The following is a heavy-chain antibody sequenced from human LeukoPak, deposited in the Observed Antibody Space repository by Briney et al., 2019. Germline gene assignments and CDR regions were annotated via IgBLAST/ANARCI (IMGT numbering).Heavy chain of an antibody. J-gene: IGHJ4*02. CDR3: ARAAVSGSYDNIHPHTFDQ. CDR1: AGTFSSYA. Sequence: ASVKVSFKASAGTFSSYASSGVRQAPAQGLEWMGGIITIFGTANYAQKFQRSVTITADESTSTAYMELSSLRSEDTAVYYCARAAVSGSYDNIHPHTFDQWRERTLHTVSS. CDR2: IITIFGTA. D-gene: IGHD3-10*01. V-gene: IGHV1-69*01.